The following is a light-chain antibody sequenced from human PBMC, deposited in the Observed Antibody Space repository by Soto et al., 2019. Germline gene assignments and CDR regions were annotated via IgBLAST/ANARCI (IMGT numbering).Light chain of an antibody. V-gene: IGKV3-20*01. CDR2: GAS. Sequence: VVWTQAPATLSLSPGDRATLSCRASQSVSSNLAWYQQKPGQAPRLLIYGASNRATGIPDRFSGSGSGTDFTLTISRLEPEDFAVYYCQQYGSSGTFGQGTKVDI. CDR1: QSVSSN. J-gene: IGKJ1*01. CDR3: QQYGSSGT.